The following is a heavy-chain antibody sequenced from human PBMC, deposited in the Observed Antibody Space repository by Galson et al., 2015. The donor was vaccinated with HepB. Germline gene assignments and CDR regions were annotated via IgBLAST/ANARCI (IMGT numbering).Heavy chain of an antibody. CDR2: IYYSGST. D-gene: IGHD5-18*01. Sequence: ETLSLTCTVSGGSISSYYWSWIRQPPGKGLEWIGYIYYSGSTNYNPSLKSRVTISVDTSKNQFSLKLSSVTAADTAVYYCARKYSYGPSFDYWGQGTLVTVSS. CDR1: GGSISSYY. J-gene: IGHJ4*02. V-gene: IGHV4-59*01. CDR3: ARKYSYGPSFDY.